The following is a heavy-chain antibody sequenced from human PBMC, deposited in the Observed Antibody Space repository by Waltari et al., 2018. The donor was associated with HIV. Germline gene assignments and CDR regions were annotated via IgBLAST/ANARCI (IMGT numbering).Heavy chain of an antibody. D-gene: IGHD5-12*01. Sequence: QVQLQESGPGLVKPSETLSLTCAVSGYAISSGYYWGWIRQPPGKGLEWIGRSYHSGSTYYTQSLKSRVTISVDTSKNQFSLKLSSVTAADTAVYYCARKENDSGYDSGFDYWGQGTLVTVSS. CDR3: ARKENDSGYDSGFDY. V-gene: IGHV4-38-2*01. J-gene: IGHJ4*02. CDR1: GYAISSGYY. CDR2: SYHSGST.